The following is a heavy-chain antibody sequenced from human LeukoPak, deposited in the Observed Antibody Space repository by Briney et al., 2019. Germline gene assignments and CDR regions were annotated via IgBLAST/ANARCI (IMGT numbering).Heavy chain of an antibody. Sequence: GGSLRLSCAASGFTFSSYAMSWVRQAPGKGLEWVSVISGSGGSAYYADSVKGRFTISRDKSKNTLYLQMSSLRAEDTAVYYCAKTSYDFWSGYWDYFDYWGQGTLVTVSS. CDR2: ISGSGGSA. V-gene: IGHV3-23*01. CDR3: AKTSYDFWSGYWDYFDY. D-gene: IGHD3-3*01. J-gene: IGHJ4*02. CDR1: GFTFSSYA.